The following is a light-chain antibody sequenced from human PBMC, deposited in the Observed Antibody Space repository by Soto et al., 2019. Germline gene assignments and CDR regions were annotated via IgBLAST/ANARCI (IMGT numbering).Light chain of an antibody. CDR2: DVS. Sequence: QSALTQPASVSGSPGQSITISCTGTSSDVGGYNYVSWYQQHPGKAPKLMIYDVSNRPSGVSNRFSGSKSGNTASLTISGLQSEDDADYHCSSYTSSSTWVFGGGTKLTVL. CDR1: SSDVGGYNY. V-gene: IGLV2-14*01. CDR3: SSYTSSSTWV. J-gene: IGLJ3*02.